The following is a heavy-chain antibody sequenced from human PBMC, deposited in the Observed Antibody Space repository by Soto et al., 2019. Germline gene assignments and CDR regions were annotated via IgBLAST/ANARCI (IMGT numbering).Heavy chain of an antibody. D-gene: IGHD5-12*01. V-gene: IGHV4-30-2*01. CDR3: AAGGGLPRYC. J-gene: IGHJ4*02. CDR1: GGSISSGGYS. CDR2: IYHSGST. Sequence: QLQLQESGAGLVKPSQTLSLTCDVSGGSISSGGYSWSWIRQPPGKGLEWIGYIYHSGSTYYNPSPRSGVTISVDRSKNQFSLKLSSVTAADTAVYYCAAGGGLPRYCWGQGTLVTVSS.